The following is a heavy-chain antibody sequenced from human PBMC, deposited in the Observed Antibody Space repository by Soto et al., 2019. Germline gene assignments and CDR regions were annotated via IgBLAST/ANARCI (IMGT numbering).Heavy chain of an antibody. D-gene: IGHD2-21*02. V-gene: IGHV3-23*01. CDR1: GFTFSSYA. CDR3: AKVALIVVVTATPLDY. Sequence: GGSLRLSCAASGFTFSSYAMSWVRQAPGKGLEWVSAISGSGGSTYYADSVKGRFTISRDNSKNTLYLQMNSLRAEDTAVYSCAKVALIVVVTATPLDYWGQGTLVTVSS. CDR2: ISGSGGST. J-gene: IGHJ4*02.